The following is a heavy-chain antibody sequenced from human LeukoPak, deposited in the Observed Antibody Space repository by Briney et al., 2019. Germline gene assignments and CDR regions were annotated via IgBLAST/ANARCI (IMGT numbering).Heavy chain of an antibody. CDR1: GYTFTGYY. J-gene: IGHJ3*02. CDR2: INPNSGGT. Sequence: ASVKVSCKASGYTFTGYYMHWVRQAPGQGLEWMGWINPNSGGTNYAQKFQGRATMTRDTSISTAYMELSRLRSDDTAVYYCARVKYQPLGLDAFDIWGQGTMVTVSS. D-gene: IGHD2-2*01. V-gene: IGHV1-2*02. CDR3: ARVKYQPLGLDAFDI.